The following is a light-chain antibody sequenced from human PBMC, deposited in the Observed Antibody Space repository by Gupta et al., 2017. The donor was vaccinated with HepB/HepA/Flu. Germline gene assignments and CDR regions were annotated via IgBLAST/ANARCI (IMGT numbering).Light chain of an antibody. Sequence: IAITHSPLARPVTPREPASISCRSSQSLLHTNGYNYLDWYLQKPGQSPQLLIYLGSNQAPGVPDRFSGSGSGTDFTVKISRMKAEDIGTYYCRQSVQTPLTFGGGTKVEIK. CDR2: LGS. CDR3: RQSVQTPLT. J-gene: IGKJ4*01. V-gene: IGKV2-28*01. CDR1: QSLLHTNGYNY.